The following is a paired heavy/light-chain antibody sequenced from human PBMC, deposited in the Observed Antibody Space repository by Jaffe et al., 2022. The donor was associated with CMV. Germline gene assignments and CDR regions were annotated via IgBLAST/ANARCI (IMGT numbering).Heavy chain of an antibody. CDR2: MNPNSGDT. CDR3: ATNYYDVSGYPYFAQ. V-gene: IGHV1-8*01. CDR1: GYTFTIYD. D-gene: IGHD3-22*01. J-gene: IGHJ4*02. Sequence: QVQLVQSGAEVKKPGASVMVSCKASGYTFTIYDINWVRQAAGQGLEWMGWMNPNSGDTGFAQKFQGRVTMTRDTSISTAYMELSSLRAEDTAVYYCATNYYDVSGYPYFAQWGQGTLVTVSS.
Light chain of an antibody. J-gene: IGKJ1*01. V-gene: IGKV1-39*01. CDR3: QQSYSIPWA. CDR2: AAS. CDR1: QNIANY. Sequence: DIQMTQSPSSLSASVGDKITFTCRASQNIANYLNWYQQKPGKVPKLLIFAASRLQSGVPSRFSGSGSGTDFTLTISSLQPEDFASYYCQQSYSIPWAFGQGTKVEIK.